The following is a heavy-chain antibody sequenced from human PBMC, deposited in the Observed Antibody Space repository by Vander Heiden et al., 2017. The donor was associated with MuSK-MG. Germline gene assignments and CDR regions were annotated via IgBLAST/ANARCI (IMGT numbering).Heavy chain of an antibody. D-gene: IGHD6-19*01. CDR2: INHSGSP. J-gene: IGHJ4*02. V-gene: IGHV4-34*01. CDR3: ARGRRAGTPFY. Sequence: QVQLQQWGAGLLMPSETLSLTCAVYGGSFSGSYWSWIRQPPGTGLEWIGEINHSGSPNYNPSLKSRVTISVDTSKNQFSLKLSSVTAADTAVYYCARGRRAGTPFYWGQGTLVTVSS. CDR1: GGSFSGSY.